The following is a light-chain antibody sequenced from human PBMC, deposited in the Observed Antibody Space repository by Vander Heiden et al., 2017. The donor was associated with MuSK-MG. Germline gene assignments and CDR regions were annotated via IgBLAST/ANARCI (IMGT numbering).Light chain of an antibody. CDR2: GAS. J-gene: IGKJ3*01. Sequence: DIVLTQSPGTLSLSPWDRATLSCRASQSVSSSYLAWYQQKPGQAPRLLIYGASSRATGIPDRFSGSGSGTDFTLTISRLETEDFAVYYCQQDGSSPFTFGHGTKVDIK. CDR1: QSVSSSY. V-gene: IGKV3-20*01. CDR3: QQDGSSPFT.